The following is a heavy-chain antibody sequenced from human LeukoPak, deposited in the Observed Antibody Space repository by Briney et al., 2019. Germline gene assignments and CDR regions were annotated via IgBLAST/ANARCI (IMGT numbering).Heavy chain of an antibody. J-gene: IGHJ1*01. CDR1: GYYFSDNW. Sequence: GESLKISCKASGYYFSDNWIGWVRQMPGKGLEWMGVIWPGGSQTKYSSSFQGQVTISADKSINTAYLQWSSLKASDTAIYYCARHEGGNDWPFQHWGQGTLITVSS. D-gene: IGHD5-12*01. CDR3: ARHEGGNDWPFQH. V-gene: IGHV5-51*01. CDR2: IWPGGSQT.